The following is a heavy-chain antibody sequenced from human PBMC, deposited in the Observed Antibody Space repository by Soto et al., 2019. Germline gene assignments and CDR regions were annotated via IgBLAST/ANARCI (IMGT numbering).Heavy chain of an antibody. Sequence: EVQLVESGGGLVQPGGSLRLSCAASGFTFSNFWMHWVRQAPGKGLVWVSRINSDGSSTNYADSVKGRFIISRDNAKNTLYLQMNSLSAEDTSVYYCASPVRYSYGYYFYGMDVWGQGTTVTVSS. D-gene: IGHD5-18*01. V-gene: IGHV3-74*02. CDR1: GFTFSNFW. CDR2: INSDGSST. CDR3: ASPVRYSYGYYFYGMDV. J-gene: IGHJ6*02.